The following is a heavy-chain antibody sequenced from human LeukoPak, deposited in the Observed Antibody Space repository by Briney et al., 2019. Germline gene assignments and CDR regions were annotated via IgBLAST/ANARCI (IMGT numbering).Heavy chain of an antibody. CDR1: GFTFTNAG. CDR3: AGRFCTSSTCYVGAVAGYVY. CDR2: MSYDGST. Sequence: GSLRLSCAASGFTFTNAGMSWIRQPPGQGLEWVGYMSYDGSTNYNPSLKRRVTISVEASKNQLSLNLRSVTAADTALYYCAGRFCTSSTCYVGAVAGYVYWGQRTLVTVSS. D-gene: IGHD2-2*01. V-gene: IGHV4-59*01. J-gene: IGHJ4*02.